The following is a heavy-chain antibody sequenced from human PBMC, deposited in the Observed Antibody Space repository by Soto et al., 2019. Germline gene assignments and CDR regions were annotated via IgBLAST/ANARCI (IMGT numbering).Heavy chain of an antibody. CDR2: INSDGSST. Sequence: GGSLRLSCAASGFTFSSYWMHWVRQAPGKGLVWVSRINSDGSSTSYADSVKGRFTISRDNAKNTLYLQMNSLRAEDTAVDYYEREGTSYYYTSGRDVGAQGPTVTVS. D-gene: IGHD1-1*01. V-gene: IGHV3-74*01. CDR1: GFTFSSYW. CDR3: EREGTSYYYTSGRDV. J-gene: IGHJ6*02.